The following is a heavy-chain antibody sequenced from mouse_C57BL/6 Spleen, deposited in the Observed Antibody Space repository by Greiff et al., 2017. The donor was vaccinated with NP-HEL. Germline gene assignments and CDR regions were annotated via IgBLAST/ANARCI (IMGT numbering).Heavy chain of an antibody. J-gene: IGHJ3*01. CDR1: GFTFSSYA. D-gene: IGHD2-1*01. CDR2: ISDGGSYT. V-gene: IGHV5-4*01. Sequence: DVKLVESGGGLVKPGGSLKLSCAASGFTFSSYAMSWVRQTPEKRLEWVATISDGGSYTYYPDNVKGRFTISRDNAKNNLYLQMSHLKSEDTAMYYCARDNYGNSLSWFAYWGQGTLVTVSA. CDR3: ARDNYGNSLSWFAY.